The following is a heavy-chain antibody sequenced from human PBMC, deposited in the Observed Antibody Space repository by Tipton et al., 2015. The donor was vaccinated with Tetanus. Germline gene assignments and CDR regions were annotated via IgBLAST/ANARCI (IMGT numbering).Heavy chain of an antibody. Sequence: QSGAEVKKPGESLKISCEASGYRFDSYWIGWVRQMPGKGLEWMGIIYPGDSDTRYSPSFQGQVTISADNSISTAYLQWTSLKASDTAMYYCARHATYYDSLSGFGFWGQGTLVTVSS. CDR1: GYRFDSYW. J-gene: IGHJ3*01. CDR2: IYPGDSDT. V-gene: IGHV5-51*01. D-gene: IGHD3-9*01. CDR3: ARHATYYDSLSGFGF.